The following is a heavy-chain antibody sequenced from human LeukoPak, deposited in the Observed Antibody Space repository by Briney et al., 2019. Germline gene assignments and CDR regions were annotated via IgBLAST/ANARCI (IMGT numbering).Heavy chain of an antibody. Sequence: PSETLSLTCTVSGGSISSYYWSWIRQPPGKGLEWIGHIYYTGSTNYNPSLKSRVTISVDTSKNQFSLKLSSVTAADTAVYYCASQTYYYGSVSYPIDYWGQGTPVTVSS. J-gene: IGHJ4*02. CDR1: GGSISSYY. V-gene: IGHV4-59*12. CDR3: ASQTYYYGSVSYPIDY. CDR2: IYYTGST. D-gene: IGHD3-10*01.